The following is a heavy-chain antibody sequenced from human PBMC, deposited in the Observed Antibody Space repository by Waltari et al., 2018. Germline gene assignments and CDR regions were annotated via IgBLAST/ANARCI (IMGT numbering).Heavy chain of an antibody. J-gene: IGHJ6*02. Sequence: EEQLVESGGGLVQPGDSLRLSCAASGFTFSSFWMNWVRQAPGKGPRWVSRMSTDASDQTYADSVKGRFTISRDNARNTLYLQMNRLRAEDTAVYFCARVSRRTYRSPVPGRHYYYGMDVWGQGTTVTVSS. CDR3: ARVSRRTYRSPVPGRHYYYGMDV. V-gene: IGHV3-74*03. CDR2: MSTDASDQ. CDR1: GFTFSSFW. D-gene: IGHD1-1*01.